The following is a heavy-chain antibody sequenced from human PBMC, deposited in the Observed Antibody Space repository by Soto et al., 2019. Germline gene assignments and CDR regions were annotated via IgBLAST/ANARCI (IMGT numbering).Heavy chain of an antibody. CDR3: ARLYWSYYASSGYLDQ. CDR1: GASINNGDYY. Sequence: SETLSLTCTVSGASINNGDYYWIWIRQTPEKGLEWVGYIYVTGTTYYNPSLKTRLAISIDRSKSQFSLRLTSVTAADTAVYYCARLYWSYYASSGYLDQWGQGTLVTVSS. CDR2: IYVTGTT. V-gene: IGHV4-30-4*01. J-gene: IGHJ4*02. D-gene: IGHD3-22*01.